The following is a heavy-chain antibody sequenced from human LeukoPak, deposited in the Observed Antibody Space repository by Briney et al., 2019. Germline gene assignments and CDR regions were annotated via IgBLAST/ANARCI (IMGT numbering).Heavy chain of an antibody. V-gene: IGHV4-34*01. CDR2: INHSGST. D-gene: IGHD2-2*01. CDR1: GGSFSGYY. CDR3: ARNPGLRYCSSTSCPAFYMDV. J-gene: IGHJ6*03. Sequence: SETLSLTCAVYGGSFSGYYWSWIRQPPGKGLEWIGEINHSGSTNYNPSLKSRVTISVDTSKNQFSLKLSSVTAADTAVYYCARNPGLRYCSSTSCPAFYMDVWGKGTTVTVSS.